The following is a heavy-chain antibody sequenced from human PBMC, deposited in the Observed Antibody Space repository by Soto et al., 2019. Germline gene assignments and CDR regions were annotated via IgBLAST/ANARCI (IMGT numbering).Heavy chain of an antibody. CDR1: GGTFSSYA. CDR3: ARADRSYYYDSSGYYYS. V-gene: IGHV1-69*13. D-gene: IGHD3-22*01. Sequence: ASVKVSCKASGGTFSSYAISWVRQAPGQGLEWMGGIIPIFGTANYAQKFQGRVTITADESTSTAYMELSSLRSEDTAVYYCARADRSYYYDSSGYYYSWGQGTLVTVSS. J-gene: IGHJ4*02. CDR2: IIPIFGTA.